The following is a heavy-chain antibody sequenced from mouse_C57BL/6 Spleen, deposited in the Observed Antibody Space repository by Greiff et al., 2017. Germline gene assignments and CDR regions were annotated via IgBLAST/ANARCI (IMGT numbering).Heavy chain of an antibody. J-gene: IGHJ4*01. D-gene: IGHD1-1*01. Sequence: QVQLQQPGAELVKPGASVKLSCKASGYTFTSYWMHWVKQRPGRGLEWIGRIDPNSGGTKYNEEFKSKATLTVDKPSSPADMQPSSRTSEDSAVYYCARDVVARDYYAMDYWGQGTSVTVSS. CDR1: GYTFTSYW. CDR2: IDPNSGGT. V-gene: IGHV1-72*01. CDR3: ARDVVARDYYAMDY.